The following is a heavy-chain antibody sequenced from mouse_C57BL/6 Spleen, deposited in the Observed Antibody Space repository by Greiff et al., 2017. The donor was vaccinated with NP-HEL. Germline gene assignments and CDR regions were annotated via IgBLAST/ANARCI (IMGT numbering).Heavy chain of an antibody. V-gene: IGHV5-4*01. D-gene: IGHD1-1*01. J-gene: IGHJ3*01. CDR3: GRDSLITTVVAPPWFAY. CDR2: ISDGGSYT. CDR1: GFTFSSYA. Sequence: EVQGVESGGGLVKPGGSLKLSCAASGFTFSSYAMSWVRPTPEKRLEWVATISDGGSYTYYPDNVKGRFTISRDNAKNNLYLQMSHLKSEDTAMYYCGRDSLITTVVAPPWFAYWGQGTLVTVSA.